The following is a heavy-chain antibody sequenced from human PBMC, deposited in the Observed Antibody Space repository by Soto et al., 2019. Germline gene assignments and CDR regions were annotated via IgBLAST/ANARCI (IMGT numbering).Heavy chain of an antibody. CDR2: INAGNGNT. Sequence: QVQLVQSGAEVKKPGASVKVSCKASGYTFTSYAMHWVRQAPGQRLEWMGWINAGNGNTKYSQKFQGRVTITRDTXXXXXXXXXXXXXXXXXXXXXXXRXXXXXXXXVNWFDPWGQGTLVTVSS. CDR1: GYTFTSYA. J-gene: IGHJ5*02. V-gene: IGHV1-3*01. CDR3: XRXXXXXXXXVNWFDP.